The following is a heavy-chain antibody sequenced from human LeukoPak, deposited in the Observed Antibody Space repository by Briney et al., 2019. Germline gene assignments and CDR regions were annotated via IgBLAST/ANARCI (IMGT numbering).Heavy chain of an antibody. CDR3: ARGGTSRYDIGTY. D-gene: IGHD3-9*01. Sequence: ASVKVSCKASGGTFSSYAISWVRQAPGQGLEWMGWINPNSGGTNYAQKFQGRVTMTRDTSISTAYMELSSLRSEDTAVYYCARGGTSRYDIGTYWGQGTLVTVSS. CDR2: INPNSGGT. CDR1: GGTFSSYA. V-gene: IGHV1-2*02. J-gene: IGHJ4*02.